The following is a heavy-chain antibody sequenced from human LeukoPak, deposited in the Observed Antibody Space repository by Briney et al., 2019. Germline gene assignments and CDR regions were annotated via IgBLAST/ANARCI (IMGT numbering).Heavy chain of an antibody. CDR3: ARGAVERFLATPLDV. CDR2: IYYSGST. D-gene: IGHD3-3*01. J-gene: IGHJ6*04. V-gene: IGHV4-59*01. CDR1: ARSISSYY. Sequence: PSETLSLTCTLSARSISSYYCSCVRHPPGKGLEWIGYIYYSGSTNDNPSLNSRVTISVDTTKNQFSLKLSSVTAADAAVYFCARGAVERFLATPLDVWGKGTTVIVSP.